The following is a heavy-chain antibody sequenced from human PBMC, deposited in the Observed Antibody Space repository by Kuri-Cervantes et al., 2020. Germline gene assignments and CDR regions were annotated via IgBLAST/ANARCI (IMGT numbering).Heavy chain of an antibody. CDR3: ARSLFDWLSRTIEYNWFDP. CDR1: GGSISSSSYY. CDR2: IYYSGST. Sequence: SETLSLTCTVSGGSISSSSYYWGWIRQPPGKGLEWIGSIYYSGSTYYNPSLKSRVTISVDTSKNQFSLKLSSVTAADTAVYYCARSLFDWLSRTIEYNWFDPWGQGTLVTVSS. J-gene: IGHJ5*02. D-gene: IGHD3-9*01. V-gene: IGHV4-39*01.